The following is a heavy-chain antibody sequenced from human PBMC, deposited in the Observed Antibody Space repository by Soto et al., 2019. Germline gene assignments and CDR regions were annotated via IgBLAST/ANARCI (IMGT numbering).Heavy chain of an antibody. Sequence: QLVESGGGVVQPGRSLRLSCSASGFTFRGYGMHWVRRAPGKGREWVAFIDFDEIINTYADSVKGLFTISRDNSKNTVFLQASSLRDDDTGVYYCARDRGMGSYFSAMYVWCQGTTVTVSS. CDR2: IDFDEIIN. J-gene: IGHJ6*02. CDR1: GFTFRGYG. CDR3: ARDRGMGSYFSAMYV. D-gene: IGHD3-10*01. V-gene: IGHV3-33*01.